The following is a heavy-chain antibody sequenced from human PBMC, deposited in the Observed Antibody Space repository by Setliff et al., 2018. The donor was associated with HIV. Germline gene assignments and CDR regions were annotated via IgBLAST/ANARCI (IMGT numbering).Heavy chain of an antibody. CDR3: ARAQQQLVLPSFYYYYYMDV. D-gene: IGHD6-13*01. Sequence: ASVKVSCRASGYTFTSYDINWVRQATGQGLEWMGWMNPNSGNTGYAQKFQGRVTMTRNTSISTAYMELSSLRSEDTAVYYCARAQQQLVLPSFYYYYYMDVWGKGTTVTVSS. CDR2: MNPNSGNT. CDR1: GYTFTSYD. V-gene: IGHV1-8*02. J-gene: IGHJ6*03.